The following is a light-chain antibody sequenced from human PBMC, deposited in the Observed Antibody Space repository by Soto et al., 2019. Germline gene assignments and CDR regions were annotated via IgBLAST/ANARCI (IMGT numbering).Light chain of an antibody. CDR3: SSFKTSSTYV. Sequence: QSVLTQPPSVSGSPGQSVTISCTGTSSDVGSYNHVAWYQQPPGTAPKLMIYEVSNRPSGVPDRFSGSKSGNTASLTISGLQAEDEADYYCSSFKTSSTYVFGTGTKVTVL. CDR1: SSDVGSYNH. J-gene: IGLJ1*01. V-gene: IGLV2-18*02. CDR2: EVS.